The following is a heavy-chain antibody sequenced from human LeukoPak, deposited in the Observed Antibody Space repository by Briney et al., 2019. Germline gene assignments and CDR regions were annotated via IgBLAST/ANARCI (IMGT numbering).Heavy chain of an antibody. Sequence: PSETLSLTCTVSGDSISGFYWSWIRQPAGKGLQWIGRISTSGSTTYNPSLKSRVTMSVDRSTNEFSLTVRSVTAADTALYYCARGLPSYGDYVDYYFYMDVWGKGTTVTVSS. CDR3: ARGLPSYGDYVDYYFYMDV. CDR2: ISTSGST. D-gene: IGHD4-17*01. J-gene: IGHJ6*03. V-gene: IGHV4-4*07. CDR1: GDSISGFY.